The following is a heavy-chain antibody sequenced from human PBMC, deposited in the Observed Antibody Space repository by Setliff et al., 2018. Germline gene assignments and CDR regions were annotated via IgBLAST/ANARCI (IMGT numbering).Heavy chain of an antibody. CDR2: IKRKTDGETT. CDR3: MSTPSGTYSTYYYYYNMDV. Sequence: GGSLRLSCAASGSTFSYAWMHWVRQAPGKGLEWVGQIKRKTDGETTDYAAPVKGRFIISRDDSKRTLYLQMNSLKNEDTALYYCMSTPSGTYSTYYYYYNMDVWGKGTQVTVSS. D-gene: IGHD3-10*01. V-gene: IGHV3-15*07. CDR1: GSTFSYAW. J-gene: IGHJ6*03.